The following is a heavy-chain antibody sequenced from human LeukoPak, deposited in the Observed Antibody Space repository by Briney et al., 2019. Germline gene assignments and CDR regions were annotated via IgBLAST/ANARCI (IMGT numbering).Heavy chain of an antibody. CDR1: GFTVSSNY. CDR3: TTSGLTTVLLDAFDI. V-gene: IGHV3-15*01. CDR2: IKSKTDGGTT. D-gene: IGHD4-17*01. J-gene: IGHJ3*02. Sequence: GGSLRLSCAASGFTVSSNYMSWVRQAPGKGLEWVGRIKSKTDGGTTDYAAPVKGRFTISRDDSKNTLYLQMNSLKTEDTAVYYCTTSGLTTVLLDAFDIWGQGTMVTVSS.